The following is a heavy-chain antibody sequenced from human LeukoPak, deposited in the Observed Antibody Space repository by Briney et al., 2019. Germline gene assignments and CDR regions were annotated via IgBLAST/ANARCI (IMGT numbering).Heavy chain of an antibody. CDR1: GGTFSSYA. V-gene: IGHV1-69*13. D-gene: IGHD3-9*01. Sequence: ASVTVSCKASGGTFSSYAISWVRQAPGQGLEWMGGIIPIFGTANYAQKFQGRVTITADESTSTAYMELSSLRSEDTAVYYCARNRITIFNWFDPWGQGTLVTVSS. J-gene: IGHJ5*02. CDR2: IIPIFGTA. CDR3: ARNRITIFNWFDP.